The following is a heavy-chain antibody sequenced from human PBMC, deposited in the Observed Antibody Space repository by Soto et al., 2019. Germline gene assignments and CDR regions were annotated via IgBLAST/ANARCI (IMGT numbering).Heavy chain of an antibody. J-gene: IGHJ4*02. CDR2: ISWNSGSI. Sequence: EVQLVESGGGLVQPGRSLRLSCAASGFTFDDYAMHWVRQAPGKGLEWVSGISWNSGSIGYADSVKGRFTISRDNAKNSLYLQMNSLRAEDTALYYCAVPNTVDTAMVTTPLGYWGQGTLVTVSS. D-gene: IGHD5-18*01. V-gene: IGHV3-9*01. CDR1: GFTFDDYA. CDR3: AVPNTVDTAMVTTPLGY.